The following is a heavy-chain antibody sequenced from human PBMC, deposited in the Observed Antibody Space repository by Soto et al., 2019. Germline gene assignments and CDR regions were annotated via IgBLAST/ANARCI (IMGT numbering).Heavy chain of an antibody. V-gene: IGHV4-61*01. D-gene: IGHD3-10*01. CDR1: GGSVSSGSYY. Sequence: SETLSLTCTVSGGSVSSGSYYWSWIRQPPGKGLEWIGYIYYSGSTNYNPSLKSRVTISVDTSKNQFSLKLSSATAADTAVYYCARTYYYGSGSGVDPWGQGTLVTVSS. CDR2: IYYSGST. CDR3: ARTYYYGSGSGVDP. J-gene: IGHJ5*02.